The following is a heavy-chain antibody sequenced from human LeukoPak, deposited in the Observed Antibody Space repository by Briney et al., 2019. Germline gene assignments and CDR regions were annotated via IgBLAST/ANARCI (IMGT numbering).Heavy chain of an antibody. Sequence: SETLSLTCAVYGGSFSGYYWSWIRQPPGKGLEWIGEINHSGSTNYNPSLKSRVTISVDTSKNQSSLKLSSVTAADTAVYYRARARYYGSGSYYKHYYYYYMDVWGKGTTVTVSS. CDR3: ARARYYGSGSYYKHYYYYYMDV. CDR1: GGSFSGYY. D-gene: IGHD3-10*01. CDR2: INHSGST. J-gene: IGHJ6*03. V-gene: IGHV4-34*01.